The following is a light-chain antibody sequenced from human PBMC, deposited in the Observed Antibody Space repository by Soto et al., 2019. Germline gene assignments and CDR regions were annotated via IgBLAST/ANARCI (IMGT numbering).Light chain of an antibody. Sequence: DLVMTQSPLSLPVTLGQPASISCRSNQSLVHSDGIAYFSWFQQRPGRSPRRLIYTVSNRDSGVPARFSGSGSGTDFALNISRVEAEDVGVYYCMQGTHWPITFGQGTRLEIK. CDR2: TVS. CDR3: MQGTHWPIT. J-gene: IGKJ5*01. V-gene: IGKV2-30*02. CDR1: QSLVHSDGIAY.